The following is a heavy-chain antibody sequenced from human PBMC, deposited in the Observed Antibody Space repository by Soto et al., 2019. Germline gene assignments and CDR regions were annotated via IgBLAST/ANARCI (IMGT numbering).Heavy chain of an antibody. V-gene: IGHV1-46*01. D-gene: IGHD6-13*01. J-gene: IGHJ5*02. CDR2: INPSGGST. Sequence: ASVKVSCKASGYTFTSYYMHWVLQAPGQGLEWMGIINPSGGSTSYAQKFQGRVTMTRDTSTSTVYMELSSLRSEDTAVYYCARETGVRIAAAGRVYNWFDPWGQGTLVT. CDR3: ARETGVRIAAAGRVYNWFDP. CDR1: GYTFTSYY.